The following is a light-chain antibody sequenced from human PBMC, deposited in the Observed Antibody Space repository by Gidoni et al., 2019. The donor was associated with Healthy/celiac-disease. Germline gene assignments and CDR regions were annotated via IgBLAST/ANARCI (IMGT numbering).Light chain of an antibody. Sequence: SYVLTQPPSVSVAPGQTARITCGGDNIGTKGLHWYHKKPGQAPVLVVYDDSERPSGIPERFPGYKSGNTATLTSSRVEVGDEADYYCQVWDSSSEHVVFGGGTKLTVL. CDR2: DDS. CDR3: QVWDSSSEHVV. CDR1: NIGTKG. J-gene: IGLJ2*01. V-gene: IGLV3-21*02.